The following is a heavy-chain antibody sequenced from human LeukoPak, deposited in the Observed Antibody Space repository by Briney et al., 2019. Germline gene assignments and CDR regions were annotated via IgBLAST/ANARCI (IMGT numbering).Heavy chain of an antibody. CDR2: VYYSGNT. CDR1: GVSISSSNYY. V-gene: IGHV4-39*01. CDR3: ARHSSYTCSGGIDV. J-gene: IGHJ6*04. D-gene: IGHD3-10*02. Sequence: PSETLSLTCSVSGVSISSSNYYWGWLRQPQEKGLEWIVSVYYSGNTYDDPSHKSRVTLSVDASKNQFSLKLNSVTAADTAMYYCARHSSYTCSGGIDVWGEGTPVTVSS.